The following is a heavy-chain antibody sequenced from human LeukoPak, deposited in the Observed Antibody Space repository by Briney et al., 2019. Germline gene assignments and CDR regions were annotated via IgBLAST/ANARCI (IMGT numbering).Heavy chain of an antibody. Sequence: GESLKIFCKGSGYSFTSYWIGWVRQMPGKGLEWMGIIYPGDSDTRYSPSFQGQVTISADKSISTAYLQWSSLKASDTAMYYCARLGGGITIFGVVISPFDIWGQGTMVTVSS. D-gene: IGHD3-3*01. CDR1: GYSFTSYW. J-gene: IGHJ3*02. CDR2: IYPGDSDT. CDR3: ARLGGGITIFGVVISPFDI. V-gene: IGHV5-51*01.